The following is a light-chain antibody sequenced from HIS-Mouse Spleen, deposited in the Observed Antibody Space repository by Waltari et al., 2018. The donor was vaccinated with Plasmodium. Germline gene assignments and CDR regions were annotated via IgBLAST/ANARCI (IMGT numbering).Light chain of an antibody. J-gene: IGKJ3*01. CDR2: GAS. CDR3: QQYNNGSFT. CDR1: QSVSSN. V-gene: IGKV3-15*01. Sequence: EIVMTQSPATLSVSPGERATLSCRASQSVSSNLAWYQQKPGPAPRLLLYGASTRATGIPARFSGSGSGTEFTLTISSLQSEDFAVYYCQQYNNGSFTFGPGTKVDIK.